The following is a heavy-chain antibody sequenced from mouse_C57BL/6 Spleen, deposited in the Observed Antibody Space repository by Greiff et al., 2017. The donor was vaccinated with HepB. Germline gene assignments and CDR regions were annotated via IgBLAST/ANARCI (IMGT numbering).Heavy chain of an antibody. D-gene: IGHD2-5*01. CDR1: GYTFTSYW. CDR3: ARDYSNPYWYFDV. CDR2: IDPSDSET. J-gene: IGHJ1*03. Sequence: QVQLQQPGAELVRPGSSVKLSCKASGYTFTSYWMHWVKQRPIQGLEWIGNIDPSDSETHYNQKFKDKATLTVDKSSSTAYMQLSSLTSEDSAVYYCARDYSNPYWYFDVWGHRDHGHRLL. V-gene: IGHV1-52*01.